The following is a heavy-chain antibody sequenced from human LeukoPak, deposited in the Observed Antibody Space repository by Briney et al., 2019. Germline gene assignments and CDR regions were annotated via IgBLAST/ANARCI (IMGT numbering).Heavy chain of an antibody. J-gene: IGHJ2*01. Sequence: PSETLSLTCTVSCGSISSYYWSWIRQPPGKGLEWIGYIYYSGSTNYNPSLKSRVTISVDTSKNQFSLKLSSVTAADTAVYYCARQLNWATNWYFDLWGRGTLVTVSS. CDR3: ARQLNWATNWYFDL. V-gene: IGHV4-59*08. CDR2: IYYSGST. D-gene: IGHD1-1*01. CDR1: CGSISSYY.